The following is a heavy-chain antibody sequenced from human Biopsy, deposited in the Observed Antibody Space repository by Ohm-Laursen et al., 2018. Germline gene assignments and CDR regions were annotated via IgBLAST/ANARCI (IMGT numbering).Heavy chain of an antibody. D-gene: IGHD1-26*01. V-gene: IGHV3-9*01. CDR1: GFTFDDYG. CDR3: AGDRGGAHYGMDV. Sequence: SLRLSCAASGFTFDDYGMYWVRQPPGKGLEWVSVIRRNSAIIDYADSVRGRFTISRDNARRFLFLQMNNLKSEDTAFYYCAGDRGGAHYGMDVWGRGTTVAVSS. J-gene: IGHJ6*02. CDR2: IRRNSAII.